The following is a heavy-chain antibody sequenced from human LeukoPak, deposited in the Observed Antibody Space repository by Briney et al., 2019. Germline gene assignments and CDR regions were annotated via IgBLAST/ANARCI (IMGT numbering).Heavy chain of an antibody. CDR2: IRYDGSNK. D-gene: IGHD3-9*01. CDR3: AKDLETYYDILTGYSPFDY. V-gene: IGHV3-30*02. CDR1: GFTFSSYG. Sequence: PGGSLRLSCAASGFTFSSYGMHWVRQAPGKGLEWVAFIRYDGSNKYYADSVKGRFTISRDNSKNTLYLQMNSLRAEDTAVYYCAKDLETYYDILTGYSPFDYWGQGTLVTVSS. J-gene: IGHJ4*02.